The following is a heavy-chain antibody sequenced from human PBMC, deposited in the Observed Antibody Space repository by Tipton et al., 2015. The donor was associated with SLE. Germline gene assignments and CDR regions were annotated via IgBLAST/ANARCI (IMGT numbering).Heavy chain of an antibody. D-gene: IGHD6-13*01. CDR2: TSGSGGST. CDR1: GFTFSSYA. V-gene: IGHV3-23*01. Sequence: SLRLSCAASGFTFSSYAMSWVRQAPGKGLEWVSATSGSGGSTYYADSVKGRFTISRDNSKNTLYLQMNSLRAEDTAVYYCATVYSSSWYYFDYWGQGTLVTVSS. J-gene: IGHJ4*02. CDR3: ATVYSSSWYYFDY.